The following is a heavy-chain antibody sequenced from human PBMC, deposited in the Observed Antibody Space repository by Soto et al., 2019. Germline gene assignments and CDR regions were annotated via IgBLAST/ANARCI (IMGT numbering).Heavy chain of an antibody. J-gene: IGHJ5*02. V-gene: IGHV1-69*13. CDR3: ARAWGTTHIAVAGTWFDP. D-gene: IGHD6-19*01. CDR1: GGTFSSFA. CDR2: IIPIFGTA. Sequence: SVKVSCKASGGTFSSFAISWVRQAPGQGLEWMGGIIPIFGTANYAQKFQGRVTITADESTSTAYMELSSLRSEDTAVYYCARAWGTTHIAVAGTWFDPWGQGTLVTVSS.